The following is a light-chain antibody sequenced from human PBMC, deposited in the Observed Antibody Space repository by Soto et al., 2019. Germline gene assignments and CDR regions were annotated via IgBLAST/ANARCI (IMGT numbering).Light chain of an antibody. CDR3: QHYGSSMWT. Sequence: EVVLTQSPGTLSLSPGERATLSCRASQSISSSYLAWFQQKPGQAPRLLIYGTSSRATGIPDRFSGSGSGTDFTLTISRLEPEDSAVYYCQHYGSSMWTFDQGTKVEI. J-gene: IGKJ1*01. V-gene: IGKV3-20*01. CDR2: GTS. CDR1: QSISSSY.